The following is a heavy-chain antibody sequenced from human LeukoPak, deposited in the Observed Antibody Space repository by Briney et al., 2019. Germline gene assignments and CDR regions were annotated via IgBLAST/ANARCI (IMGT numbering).Heavy chain of an antibody. Sequence: GGSLRLSCAASGFTFSSYAMNWVRQAPGKGLEWVSDISGSGDSTYYADSVKGRFTISRDSYKKTLYLHMNNLRAEDTAIYYCAKAAVNYGDSFYFDYWGQGTLVTFSS. CDR2: ISGSGDST. V-gene: IGHV3-23*01. CDR1: GFTFSSYA. D-gene: IGHD4-17*01. CDR3: AKAAVNYGDSFYFDY. J-gene: IGHJ4*02.